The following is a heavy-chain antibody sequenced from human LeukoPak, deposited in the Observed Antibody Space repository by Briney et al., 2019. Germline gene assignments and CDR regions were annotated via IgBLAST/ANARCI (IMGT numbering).Heavy chain of an antibody. CDR1: GFTFSNSG. CDR3: AKDVAAVGTIPDY. J-gene: IGHJ4*02. V-gene: IGHV3-30*18. D-gene: IGHD6-13*01. CDR2: ISYDGSNK. Sequence: PGGSLRLSCAASGFTFSNSGTHWVRQAPGKGLEWVAVISYDGSNKQYVDSVKGRFTISRDNSKNTLYLQMNSLRAEDTAVYYCAKDVAAVGTIPDYWGQGALVTVSS.